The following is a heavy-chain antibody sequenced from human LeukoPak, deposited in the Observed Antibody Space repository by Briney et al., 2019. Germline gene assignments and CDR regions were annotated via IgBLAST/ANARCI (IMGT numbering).Heavy chain of an antibody. D-gene: IGHD1-26*01. J-gene: IGHJ6*03. CDR2: ISGSGDNR. Sequence: GGSLRLSCAASGFTFSSHAMSWVRQAPGKGLEWVSSISGSGDNRNYADSVKGRFTISRDNSKNTLYLKMNSLRAEDTAVYYCAKGHGWEASYYYYYMDVWGKGTTVTISS. CDR3: AKGHGWEASYYYYYMDV. V-gene: IGHV3-23*01. CDR1: GFTFSSHA.